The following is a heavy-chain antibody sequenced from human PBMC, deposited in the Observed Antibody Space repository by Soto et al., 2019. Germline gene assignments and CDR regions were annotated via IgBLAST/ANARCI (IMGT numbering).Heavy chain of an antibody. Sequence: GGSLRFSCAASGFTFSSYGMHWVRQAPGKGLEWVAVIWYDGSNKYYADSVKGRFTISRDNSKNTLYLQMNSLRAEDTAVYYCARDAYYYDSSGYYYDWGQGTLVTVSS. CDR2: IWYDGSNK. J-gene: IGHJ4*02. CDR1: GFTFSSYG. V-gene: IGHV3-33*01. CDR3: ARDAYYYDSSGYYYD. D-gene: IGHD3-22*01.